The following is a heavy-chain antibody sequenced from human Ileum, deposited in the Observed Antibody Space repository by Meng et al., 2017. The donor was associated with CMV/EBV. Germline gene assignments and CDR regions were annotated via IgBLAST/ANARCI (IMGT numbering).Heavy chain of an antibody. CDR2: INHSGST. D-gene: IGHD6-6*01. CDR1: GGSFSGYY. Sequence: SETLSLTCAVYGGSFSGYYWSWIRQPPGKGLEWIGEINHSGSTNYNPSLKSRVTISVDTSKNQFSLKLSSVTAADTAVYYCARIFGAGGIAAHPRWDYYGMDVWGQGTTVTVSS. V-gene: IGHV4-34*01. J-gene: IGHJ6*02. CDR3: ARIFGAGGIAAHPRWDYYGMDV.